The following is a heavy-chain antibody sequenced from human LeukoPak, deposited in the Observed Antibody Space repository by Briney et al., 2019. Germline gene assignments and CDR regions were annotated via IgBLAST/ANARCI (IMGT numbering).Heavy chain of an antibody. CDR3: ARDAREGYSYGGTFDY. J-gene: IGHJ4*02. CDR1: GDSVSSNSAA. D-gene: IGHD5-18*01. V-gene: IGHV6-1*01. Sequence: PSQTLSLTCAISGDSVSSNSAAWNWIRQSPSRGLEWLGRTYYRSKWYNDYAVSVKSRITINPDTSKNQFSLRLNSVTAADTAVYYCARDAREGYSYGGTFDYWGQGTLVTVSS. CDR2: TYYRSKWYN.